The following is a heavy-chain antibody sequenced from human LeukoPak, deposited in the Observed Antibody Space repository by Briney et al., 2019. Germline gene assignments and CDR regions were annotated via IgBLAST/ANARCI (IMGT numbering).Heavy chain of an antibody. Sequence: GGSLRLSCAASGFTFSSYGMHWVRQAPGKGLAWVSVLYSGGSTNYADSVKGRFTISRDNSKNTLYLQMNSVRDDDTAVYYCARGGSGTYGYDYWGQGTLVTVSS. CDR2: LYSGGST. D-gene: IGHD5-18*01. V-gene: IGHV3-66*01. CDR1: GFTFSSYG. J-gene: IGHJ4*02. CDR3: ARGGSGTYGYDY.